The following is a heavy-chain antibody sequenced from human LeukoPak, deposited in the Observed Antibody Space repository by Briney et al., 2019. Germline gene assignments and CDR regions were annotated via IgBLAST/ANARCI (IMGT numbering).Heavy chain of an antibody. CDR1: GGSISSYY. CDR2: IYYSGST. CDR3: GSRRITFFGVAHVLNI. Sequence: SETLSLTCIVSGGSISSYYWSWIRQPPGKGLEWIGYIYYSGSTNYNPSLKSRVTISVDTSKNQFSLKLSSVTAADTAVYYCGSRRITFFGVAHVLNIWGKGKMVTVSS. J-gene: IGHJ3*02. D-gene: IGHD3-3*01. V-gene: IGHV4-59*01.